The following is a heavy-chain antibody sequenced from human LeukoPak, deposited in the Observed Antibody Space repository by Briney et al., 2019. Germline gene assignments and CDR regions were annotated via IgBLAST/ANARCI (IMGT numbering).Heavy chain of an antibody. CDR3: ARHMSVSYDAFDL. Sequence: ASVKVSCKASGYTFTGYYMHWVRQAPGQGLEWMGWINPNSGGTNYAQKFQDRVTMTRDTSISTAYMELSRLRSDDTAVYYCARHMSVSYDAFDLWGRGTPVTVSS. V-gene: IGHV1-2*02. J-gene: IGHJ3*01. CDR1: GYTFTGYY. CDR2: INPNSGGT. D-gene: IGHD3-10*01.